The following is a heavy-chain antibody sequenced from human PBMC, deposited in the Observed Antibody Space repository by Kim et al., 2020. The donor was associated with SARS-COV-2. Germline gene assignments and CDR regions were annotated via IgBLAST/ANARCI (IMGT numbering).Heavy chain of an antibody. CDR2: INHSGST. CDR1: GGSFSGYY. J-gene: IGHJ3*02. CDR3: ARGRRHCSGGSCYTKNAFDI. D-gene: IGHD2-15*01. V-gene: IGHV4-34*01. Sequence: SETLSLTCAVYGGSFSGYYWSWIRQPPGKGLEWIGEINHSGSTNYNPSLKSRVTILVDTSKNQFSLKLSSVTAADTAVYYCARGRRHCSGGSCYTKNAFDIWGQGTMVTVSS.